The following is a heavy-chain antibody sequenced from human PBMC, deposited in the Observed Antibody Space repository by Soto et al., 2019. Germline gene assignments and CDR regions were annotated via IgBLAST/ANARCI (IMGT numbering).Heavy chain of an antibody. D-gene: IGHD1-26*01. Sequence: QVQLQQSGPGLVKPSETLSLTCTVSSGPSSSHNWGWIRQSPGRGLEWIGYVYNTGGTSYNPSLKSRVTISADMSANHISLTLSFVTAADTAIYYCVRQGIGSLPGLVDVWGQGTTVSVSS. J-gene: IGHJ6*02. CDR2: VYNTGGT. V-gene: IGHV4-59*08. CDR3: VRQGIGSLPGLVDV. CDR1: SGPSSSHN.